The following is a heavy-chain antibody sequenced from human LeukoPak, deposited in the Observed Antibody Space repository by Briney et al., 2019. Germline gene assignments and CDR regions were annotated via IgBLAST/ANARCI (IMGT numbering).Heavy chain of an antibody. CDR1: GGSISSYY. Sequence: SETLSLTCTVSGGSISSYYWSWIRQPAGKGLEWIGRFYTSGSTYTSGSSNYNPSLRSRVTMSVDTSKNQFSLKLSSVTAADTAVYYCARGHDYWGQGTLVTVSS. CDR2: FYTSGSTYTSGSS. CDR3: ARGHDY. J-gene: IGHJ4*02. V-gene: IGHV4-4*07.